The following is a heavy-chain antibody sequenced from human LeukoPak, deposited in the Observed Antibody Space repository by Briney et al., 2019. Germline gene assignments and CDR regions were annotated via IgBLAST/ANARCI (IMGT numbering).Heavy chain of an antibody. CDR3: ARYVVVTAYFDY. CDR1: GGSISSYY. CDR2: IYYSGST. Sequence: QSSETLSLTCTVSGGSISSYYWSWIRRPPGKGLEWIGYIYYSGSTNYNPSLKSRVTMSVDTSKNQFPLKLSSVTAADTAVYYCARYVVVTAYFDYWGQGTLVTVSS. V-gene: IGHV4-59*01. J-gene: IGHJ4*02. D-gene: IGHD2-21*02.